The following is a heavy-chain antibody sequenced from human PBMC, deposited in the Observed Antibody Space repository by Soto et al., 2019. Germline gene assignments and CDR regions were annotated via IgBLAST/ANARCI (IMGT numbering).Heavy chain of an antibody. D-gene: IGHD3-3*01. V-gene: IGHV3-23*01. CDR1: GFTFSSYA. CDR2: ISGSGGST. CDR3: AKAGQDYDFWSGYSIYFDY. Sequence: GGSLRLSCAASGFTFSSYAMSWVRQAPGKGLEWVSAISGSGGSTYYADSVKGRFAISRDNSKNTLYLQMNSLRAEDTAVYYCAKAGQDYDFWSGYSIYFDYWGQGTLVTVSS. J-gene: IGHJ4*02.